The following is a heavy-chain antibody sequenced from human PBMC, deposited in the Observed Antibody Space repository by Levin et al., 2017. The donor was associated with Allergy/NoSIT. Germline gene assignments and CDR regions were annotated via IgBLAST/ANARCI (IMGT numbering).Heavy chain of an antibody. Sequence: PGGSLRLSCAASGFTFSSYAMHWVRQAPGKGLEYVSAISSNGGSTYYANSVKGRFTISRDNSKNTLYLQMGSLRAEDMAVYYCARMAAAGIYYYYYYMDVWGKGTTVTVSS. J-gene: IGHJ6*03. CDR3: ARMAAAGIYYYYYYMDV. CDR2: ISSNGGST. CDR1: GFTFSSYA. V-gene: IGHV3-64*01. D-gene: IGHD6-13*01.